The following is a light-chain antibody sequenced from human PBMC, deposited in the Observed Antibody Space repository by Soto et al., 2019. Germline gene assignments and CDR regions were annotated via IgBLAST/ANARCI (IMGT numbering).Light chain of an antibody. CDR1: SSDVGSYNL. CDR3: FSYAGSSPHVV. J-gene: IGLJ2*01. CDR2: EGS. Sequence: QSALTQPASVSGSPGQSINISCTGTSSDVGSYNLVSWYQQHPGKAPKLMIYEGSKRPSGVSNRFSGSKSGNTASLTISGLQAEDEADYYCFSYAGSSPHVVFGGGTTLTVL. V-gene: IGLV2-23*01.